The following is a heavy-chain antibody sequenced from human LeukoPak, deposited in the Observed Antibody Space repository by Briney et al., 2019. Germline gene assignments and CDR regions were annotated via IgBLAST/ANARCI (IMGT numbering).Heavy chain of an antibody. D-gene: IGHD2-2*01. CDR3: ARGRYCSSSSCYAERWLDP. CDR2: IYPGDSDT. V-gene: IGHV5-51*01. J-gene: IGHJ5*02. Sequence: GESLKISCQGSGYSFTNYWIGWLRQMPGKGLEWMGIIYPGDSDTRYSPSFQGQVTISADKSISTAYLQWSSLKASDTAIYYCARGRYCSSSSCYAERWLDPWGQGTLVTVSS. CDR1: GYSFTNYW.